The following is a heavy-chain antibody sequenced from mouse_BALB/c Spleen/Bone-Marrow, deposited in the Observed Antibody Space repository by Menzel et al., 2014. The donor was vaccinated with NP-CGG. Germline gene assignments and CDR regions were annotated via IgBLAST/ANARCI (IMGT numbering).Heavy chain of an antibody. CDR3: TRWGVYDYDGGFAY. J-gene: IGHJ3*01. CDR2: IYPGNSDA. Sequence: EVQLQQSGTVLARPGASVKMSCKASGYSFISYWMHWVKQRPGQGLEWIGAIYPGNSDASYNQRVKGKAKLTAVTSASTAYIELISLTNEDSAVYYCTRWGVYDYDGGFAYWGQGTLVTVSA. D-gene: IGHD2-4*01. V-gene: IGHV1-5*01. CDR1: GYSFISYW.